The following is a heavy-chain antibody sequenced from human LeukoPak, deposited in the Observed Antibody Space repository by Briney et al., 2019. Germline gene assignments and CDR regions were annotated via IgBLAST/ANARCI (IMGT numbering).Heavy chain of an antibody. V-gene: IGHV4-59*01. Sequence: SETLSLTCTVSGGSISSYYWSWIRQPPGKGLGWIGYIYYSGSTNYNPSLKSRVTISVDTSKNQFSLKLSSVTAADTAVYYCARGLLSRSIYWFDPWGRGTLVTVSS. CDR3: ARGLLSRSIYWFDP. J-gene: IGHJ5*02. CDR1: GGSISSYY. CDR2: IYYSGST. D-gene: IGHD3-3*01.